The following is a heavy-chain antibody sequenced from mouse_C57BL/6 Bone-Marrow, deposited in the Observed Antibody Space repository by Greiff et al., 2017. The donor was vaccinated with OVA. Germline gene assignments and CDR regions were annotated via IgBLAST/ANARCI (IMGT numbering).Heavy chain of an antibody. CDR2: ISSGGSYT. J-gene: IGHJ3*01. D-gene: IGHD2-3*01. CDR3: ARDGYYFFAY. Sequence: DVKLVESGGDLVKPGGSLKLSCAASGFTFSSYGMSWVRQTPDKRLEWVATISSGGSYTYYPDSVKGRFTISRDNAKNTLYLQMSSLKSEDTAMYYCARDGYYFFAYWGQGTLVTVSA. V-gene: IGHV5-6*02. CDR1: GFTFSSYG.